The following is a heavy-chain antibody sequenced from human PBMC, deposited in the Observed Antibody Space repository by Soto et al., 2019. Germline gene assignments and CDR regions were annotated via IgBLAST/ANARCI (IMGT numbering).Heavy chain of an antibody. J-gene: IGHJ4*02. CDR1: DDSINSDKYY. V-gene: IGHV4-39*01. CDR2: IYYRGNA. D-gene: IGHD3-9*01. CDR3: ARLEGLATISYYFDF. Sequence: KSSETLSLTCSVSDDSINSDKYYWGWIRQPPGKGLEWIGSIYYRGNAYYNPSLQTRVTISLDKSKSQFSLKLNSVTAADSAVYFCARLEGLATISYYFDFWGPGALVTVS.